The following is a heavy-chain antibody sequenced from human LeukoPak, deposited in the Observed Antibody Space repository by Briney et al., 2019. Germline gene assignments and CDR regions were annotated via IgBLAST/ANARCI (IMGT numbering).Heavy chain of an antibody. CDR1: GFTFSTYD. D-gene: IGHD2-15*01. V-gene: IGHV3-13*04. CDR3: ARGDCTGGSCSSMDV. Sequence: GGSLRLSCAASGFTFSTYDMHWVRQAPGKGLEWVSGINPAGDTYYPGSVKGRFTISREDAKHSFYLQMNSLRAGDTAVYYCARGDCTGGSCSSMDVWGQGTTVTVSS. CDR2: INPAGDT. J-gene: IGHJ6*02.